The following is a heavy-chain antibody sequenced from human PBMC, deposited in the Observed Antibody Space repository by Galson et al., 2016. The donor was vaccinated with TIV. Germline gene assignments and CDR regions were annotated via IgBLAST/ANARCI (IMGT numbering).Heavy chain of an antibody. CDR2: ISSYNGFT. CDR1: GYTFDTYG. CDR3: ARGRVYFDS. V-gene: IGHV1-18*01. D-gene: IGHD6-13*01. Sequence: SVKVSCKASGYTFDTYGITWVRQAPAQGLEWMGWISSYNGFTKSAQNLQGRVTMTTDTSTSTAYMELRSLRSDDTAVYYCARGRVYFDSWGQGTLVTVSS. J-gene: IGHJ5*01.